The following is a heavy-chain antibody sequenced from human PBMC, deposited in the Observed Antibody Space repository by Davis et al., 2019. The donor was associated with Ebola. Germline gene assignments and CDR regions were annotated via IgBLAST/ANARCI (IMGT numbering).Heavy chain of an antibody. Sequence: ASVKVSCKASGYTFTSYYMHWVRQAPGQGLEWMGIINPSGDSTSYAQKFQGRVTMTRDTSTSTVYMELSSLRSEDTAVYYCARASIRYCSGGSCYSVPPGNWFDPWGQGTLVTVSS. CDR1: GYTFTSYY. V-gene: IGHV1-46*01. D-gene: IGHD2-15*01. CDR2: INPSGDST. CDR3: ARASIRYCSGGSCYSVPPGNWFDP. J-gene: IGHJ5*02.